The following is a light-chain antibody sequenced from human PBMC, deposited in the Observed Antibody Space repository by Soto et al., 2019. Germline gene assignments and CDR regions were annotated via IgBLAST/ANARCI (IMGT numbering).Light chain of an antibody. CDR2: GAS. V-gene: IGKV3-15*01. CDR1: QSVSSN. Sequence: EIVMTQSPATLSVSRGERATLSCGASQSVSSNLAWYQQKPGQAPRLLIYGASTRATGIPARFSGSGSGTEFTLTISSLQSEDFAVYYCQQYNNWPPWTFGQGTKVDIK. J-gene: IGKJ1*01. CDR3: QQYNNWPPWT.